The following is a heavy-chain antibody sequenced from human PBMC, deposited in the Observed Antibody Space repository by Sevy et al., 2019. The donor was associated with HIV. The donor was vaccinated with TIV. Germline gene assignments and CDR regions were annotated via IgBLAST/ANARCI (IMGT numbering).Heavy chain of an antibody. CDR2: TSYDGSHK. CDR3: ARGENNDEFFQY. V-gene: IGHV3-30*04. CDR1: GFIFSNFA. Sequence: GGSLRLSCAASGFIFSNFAMYWVRQAPGKGLEWVAVTSYDGSHKYYADSVKGRFTVSRDNSRNILSLEMNSLRRDDTAVYYCARGENNDEFFQYWGQCTLVTVSS. J-gene: IGHJ1*01. D-gene: IGHD1-26*01.